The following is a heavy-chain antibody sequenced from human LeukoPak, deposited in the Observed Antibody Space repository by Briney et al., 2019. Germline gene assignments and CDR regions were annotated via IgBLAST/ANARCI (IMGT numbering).Heavy chain of an antibody. J-gene: IGHJ6*02. D-gene: IGHD5-18*01. CDR1: GFTFTSSA. CDR2: IVVGSGNT. CDR3: AADREDSYGSYYYCGMDV. V-gene: IGHV1-58*02. Sequence: GTSVKVSCKASGFTFTSSAMQWVRQARGQRLEWIGWIVVGSGNTNYAQKFQERVTITRDMSTSTAYMELSSLRSEDTAVYYCAADREDSYGSYYYCGMDVWGQGTTVTVSS.